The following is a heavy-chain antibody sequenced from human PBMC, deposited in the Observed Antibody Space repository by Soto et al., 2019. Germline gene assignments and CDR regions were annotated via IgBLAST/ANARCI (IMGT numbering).Heavy chain of an antibody. CDR1: GGSFSGYY. Sequence: PSETLSLTCAVYGGSFSGYYWTWIRQPPGTGLEWIGEINHSGSTNYNPSLKSRVTISVDTSKNQFSLKLTSVTAADTALYFCAKDHFGCRGGPCYSGIFDSWGQGTPVTVSS. V-gene: IGHV4-34*01. D-gene: IGHD2-15*01. J-gene: IGHJ4*02. CDR2: INHSGST. CDR3: AKDHFGCRGGPCYSGIFDS.